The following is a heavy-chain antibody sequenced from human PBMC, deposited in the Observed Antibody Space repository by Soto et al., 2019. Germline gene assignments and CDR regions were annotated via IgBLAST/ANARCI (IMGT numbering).Heavy chain of an antibody. CDR3: AKDLLPNTVCTCGS. CDR1: GFTFDSYG. J-gene: IGHJ5*02. V-gene: IGHV3-30*18. D-gene: IGHD2-15*01. CDR2: ISSDGNNK. Sequence: QVQLVESGGGVVQPGRSLRLSCAASGFTFDSYGMHWVRQAPGKGLEWVAVISSDGNNKYYADFVKGRFTISRDNFKNTLYLQMSSLRADATAVYYCAKDLLPNTVCTCGSWGQGTLVTVSS.